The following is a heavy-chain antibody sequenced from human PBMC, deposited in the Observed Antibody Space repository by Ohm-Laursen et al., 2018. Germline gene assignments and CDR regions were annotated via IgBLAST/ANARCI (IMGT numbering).Heavy chain of an antibody. D-gene: IGHD6-19*01. CDR3: ARVKQWLIYAFDI. Sequence: GTLSLTCAVYGGSFSGHYWSWIRQPPGKGLEWIGEINHSGSTNYNPSLKSRVTISVDTSKNQFSLKLSSVTAADTAVYYCARVKQWLIYAFDIWGQGTMVTVSS. CDR2: INHSGST. V-gene: IGHV4-34*01. CDR1: GGSFSGHY. J-gene: IGHJ3*02.